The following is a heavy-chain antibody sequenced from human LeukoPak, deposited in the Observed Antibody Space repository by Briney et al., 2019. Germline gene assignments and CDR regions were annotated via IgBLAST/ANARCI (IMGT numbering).Heavy chain of an antibody. CDR3: ARDSEYCSSTSCYFWFDP. D-gene: IGHD2-2*01. V-gene: IGHV1-69*04. Sequence: SVKVSCKASGGTFSSYAISWVRQAPGQGLEWMGRIIPILGIANYAQKFQGRVTITADKSTSTAYMELSSLRSEDTAVYYCARDSEYCSSTSCYFWFDPWGQGTLVTVSS. CDR2: IIPILGIA. CDR1: GGTFSSYA. J-gene: IGHJ5*02.